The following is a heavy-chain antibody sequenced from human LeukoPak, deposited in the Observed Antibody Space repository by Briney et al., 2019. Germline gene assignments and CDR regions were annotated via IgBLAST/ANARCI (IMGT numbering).Heavy chain of an antibody. Sequence: PGGSLRLSCAASGLTFGSYWMSWVRQAPGKGLEWVANIKQDGSEKYYVDSVKGRFTISRDNAKNSLYLQMNSLRAEDTAVYYCARDRKYCSSTSCYADFDYWGQGTLVTVSS. J-gene: IGHJ4*02. V-gene: IGHV3-7*01. CDR3: ARDRKYCSSTSCYADFDY. CDR2: IKQDGSEK. D-gene: IGHD2-2*01. CDR1: GLTFGSYW.